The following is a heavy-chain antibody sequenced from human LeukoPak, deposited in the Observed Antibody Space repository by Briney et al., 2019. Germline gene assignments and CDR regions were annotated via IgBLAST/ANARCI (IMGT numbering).Heavy chain of an antibody. CDR1: GFTFSSYA. CDR2: ISGSGGST. D-gene: IGHD5-18*01. CDR3: AKALGGYRNYYFDY. J-gene: IGHJ4*02. V-gene: IGHV3-23*01. Sequence: GGSLRLSCAASGFTFSSYAMSWVRQAPGKGLEWVSAISGSGGSTYYADSVKGRFTISRDNSKNTLYLQMDSLRAEDTAVYYCAKALGGYRNYYFDYWGQGTLVTVSS.